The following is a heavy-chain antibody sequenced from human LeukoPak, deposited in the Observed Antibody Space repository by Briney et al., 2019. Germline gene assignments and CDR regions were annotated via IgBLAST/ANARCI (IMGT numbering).Heavy chain of an antibody. Sequence: SETLSLICTVSGGSISSYYWGWIRQPPGKGLEWIGYIYYSGSTNYNPSLKRRVTISVDTSRNQFSLKLTSVTAADTAVYYCARDLVGVTGNWFDPWGQGTLVTVSS. V-gene: IGHV4-59*01. J-gene: IGHJ5*02. CDR2: IYYSGST. CDR3: ARDLVGVTGNWFDP. D-gene: IGHD1-26*01. CDR1: GGSISSYY.